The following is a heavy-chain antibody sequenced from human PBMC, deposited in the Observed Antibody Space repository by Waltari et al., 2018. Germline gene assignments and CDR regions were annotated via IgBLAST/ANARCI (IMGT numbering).Heavy chain of an antibody. D-gene: IGHD3-22*01. CDR2: INHSGST. Sequence: QVQLQQWGAGLLKPSETLSLTCAVYGGSFSGYYWSWIRQPPGKGLEWIGEINHSGSTNYNPSLKSRVTISVDTSKNQFSLKLSSVTAADTAVYYCAIDYYDSSGYSRGDYWGQGTLVTVSS. V-gene: IGHV4-34*01. J-gene: IGHJ4*02. CDR3: AIDYYDSSGYSRGDY. CDR1: GGSFSGYY.